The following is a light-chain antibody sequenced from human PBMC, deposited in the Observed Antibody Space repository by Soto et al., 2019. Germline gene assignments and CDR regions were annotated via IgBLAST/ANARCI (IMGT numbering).Light chain of an antibody. V-gene: IGLV2-14*01. CDR1: SSDVGGYNY. J-gene: IGLJ1*01. CDR3: SSYTSSKTPV. CDR2: DVS. Sequence: QSALTQPASVSGSPGQSITISCTGTSSDVGGYNYVSWYQQHPGKAPKLLIYDVSNRPSGVSNRFSGSKSGNTASLTISGLQAEDEADYYCSSYTSSKTPVFGTGTSSPS.